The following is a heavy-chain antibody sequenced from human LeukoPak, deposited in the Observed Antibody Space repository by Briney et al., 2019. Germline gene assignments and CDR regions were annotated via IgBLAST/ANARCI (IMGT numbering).Heavy chain of an antibody. CDR1: GFTFSSYW. J-gene: IGHJ4*02. D-gene: IGHD3-3*01. CDR2: INQGGTEK. Sequence: GSLRLSCGGSGFTFSSYWMNWVRQAPGKGLEWVANINQGGTEKYYVDSVKGRFTISRDNPKNSLYLQMNSLRAEDTAVYYCVRMYNDFWSGYSDFRGQGTLVTVSS. V-gene: IGHV3-7*01. CDR3: VRMYNDFWSGYSDF.